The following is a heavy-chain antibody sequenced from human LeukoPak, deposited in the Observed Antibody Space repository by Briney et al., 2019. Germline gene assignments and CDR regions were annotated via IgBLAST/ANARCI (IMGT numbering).Heavy chain of an antibody. CDR3: ARVRDDYGDYYSDY. J-gene: IGHJ4*02. CDR1: GGSISSYY. D-gene: IGHD4-17*01. V-gene: IGHV4-34*01. CDR2: INHSGST. Sequence: SETLSLTCTVSGGSISSYYWSWIRQPPGKGLEWIGEINHSGSTNYNPSLKSRVTISVDTSKNQFSLKLSSVTAADTAVYYCARVRDDYGDYYSDYWGQGTLVTVSS.